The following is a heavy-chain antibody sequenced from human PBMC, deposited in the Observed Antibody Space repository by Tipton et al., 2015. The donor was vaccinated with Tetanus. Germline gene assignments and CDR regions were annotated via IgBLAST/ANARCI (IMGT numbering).Heavy chain of an antibody. CDR1: GFTFSNYA. CDR3: ARSLGGGSYYLDN. Sequence: SLRLSCAASGFTFSNYAMSWVRQAPGKGLEWVSVIYSGSTRTFYVDSMGGRFTVSRDDSKNMLYLQMSSLRDEDTAVYYCARSLGGGSYYLDNWGQGTLVTVSS. V-gene: IGHV3-23*03. CDR2: IYSGSTRT. J-gene: IGHJ4*02. D-gene: IGHD3-10*01.